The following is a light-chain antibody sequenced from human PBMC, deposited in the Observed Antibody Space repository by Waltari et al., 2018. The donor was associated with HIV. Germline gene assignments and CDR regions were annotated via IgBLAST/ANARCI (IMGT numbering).Light chain of an antibody. CDR2: GES. Sequence: EIVMTQSPATLSVSPGERATLSCRASQSLSSNLAWYQQKPGQAPRLLIYGESTRATGIPARFSGSGSGTEFTLTISSLQSEDFAVYYCQQYTNWPLTFGGGTKVESK. CDR3: QQYTNWPLT. V-gene: IGKV3-15*01. J-gene: IGKJ4*01. CDR1: QSLSSN.